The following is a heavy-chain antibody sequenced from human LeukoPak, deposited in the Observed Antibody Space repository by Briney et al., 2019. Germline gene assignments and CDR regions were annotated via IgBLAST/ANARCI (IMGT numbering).Heavy chain of an antibody. CDR2: IIPILGIA. CDR1: GGTFSSYA. V-gene: IGHV1-69*04. Sequence: ASVRVSCKASGGTFSSYAISWVRQAPGQGLEGRGKIIPILGIANYAQKFQGRVTITADKSTSTAYMELSSLRSEDTAVYYCARRSEAYYYDSSGYDNYYYGMDVWGQGTTVTVSS. J-gene: IGHJ6*02. CDR3: ARRSEAYYYDSSGYDNYYYGMDV. D-gene: IGHD3-22*01.